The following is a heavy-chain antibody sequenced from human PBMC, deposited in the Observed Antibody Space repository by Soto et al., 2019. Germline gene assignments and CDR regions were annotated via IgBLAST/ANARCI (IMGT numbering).Heavy chain of an antibody. CDR3: AKEREEGEMATIAYYYYYYGMDV. J-gene: IGHJ6*02. CDR1: GFTFSSYG. V-gene: IGHV3-30*18. Sequence: GGSLRLSCAASGFTFSSYGMHWVRQAPGKGLEWVAVISYDGSNKYYADSVKGRFTISRDNSKNTLYLQMNSLRAEDTAVYYCAKEREEGEMATIAYYYYYYGMDVWGQGTTVTVAS. D-gene: IGHD5-12*01. CDR2: ISYDGSNK.